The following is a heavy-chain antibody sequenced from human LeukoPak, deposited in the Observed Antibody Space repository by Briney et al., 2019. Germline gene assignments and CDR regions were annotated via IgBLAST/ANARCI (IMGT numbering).Heavy chain of an antibody. CDR3: ARNLVGASDYYYYMDV. D-gene: IGHD1-26*01. J-gene: IGHJ6*03. CDR2: IYYIGST. V-gene: IGHV4-59*01. CDR1: GGSISRYY. Sequence: SATLSLTCTVSGGSISRYYWSWIRQPPGKGLEWIGYIYYIGSTNYNPTLKSRVTISVDTSKNQSSLKLSSVTAADTVVYYCARNLVGASDYYYYMDVWGKGTTVTVSS.